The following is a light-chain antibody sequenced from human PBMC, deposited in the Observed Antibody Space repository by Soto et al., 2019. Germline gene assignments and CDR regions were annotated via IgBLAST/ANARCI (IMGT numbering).Light chain of an antibody. J-gene: IGLJ2*01. V-gene: IGLV1-40*01. CDR3: QSYDSSLSGSGV. CDR1: SSNIGAGYD. CDR2: DNS. Sequence: QSVLTQPPSVSGAPGQRVTISCTGSSSNIGAGYDVHWYQQLPGTAPKLLIYDNSNRPSGVPGRFSGSKSGTSASLAITGLQAEDEADYYCQSYDSSLSGSGVFGGGTKLTVL.